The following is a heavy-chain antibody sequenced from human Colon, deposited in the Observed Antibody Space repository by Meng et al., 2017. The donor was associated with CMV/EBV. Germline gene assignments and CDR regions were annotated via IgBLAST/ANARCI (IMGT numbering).Heavy chain of an antibody. D-gene: IGHD6-19*01. CDR2: IYWDDDQ. CDR3: AHRNFGYSSDWPPGVY. J-gene: IGHJ4*02. Sequence: FSLPTSGVGVGWIRQPPGKALEWLALIYWDDDQRYNPSLRSRLTITKDTSKNQVVLTMTNMDPVDTATYYCAHRNFGYSSDWPPGVYWGQGALVTVSS. V-gene: IGHV2-5*02. CDR1: FSLPTSGVG.